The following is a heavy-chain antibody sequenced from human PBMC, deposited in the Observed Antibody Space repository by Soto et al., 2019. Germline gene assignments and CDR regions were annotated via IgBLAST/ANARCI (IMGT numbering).Heavy chain of an antibody. CDR3: ERAPSVIYKWGGLARNWVDH. V-gene: IGHV4-61*01. D-gene: IGHD1-20*01. J-gene: IGHJ5*02. Sequence: SETLSLTCTVSGGSVSSGSYYWSWIRQPPGKGLEWIGYIYYSGSTNYNPSLKSRVTISVDTSNHQFSLKLSSLTAADTAVYYCERAPSVIYKWGGLARNWVDHWAQGTLVPVSA. CDR2: IYYSGST. CDR1: GGSVSSGSYY.